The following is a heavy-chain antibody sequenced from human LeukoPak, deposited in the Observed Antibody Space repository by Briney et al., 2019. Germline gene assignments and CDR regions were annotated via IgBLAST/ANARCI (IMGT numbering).Heavy chain of an antibody. CDR2: IYYSGSA. J-gene: IGHJ4*02. D-gene: IGHD7-27*01. Sequence: SQTLSLTCTVSGGSLSSGDYYWSWIRQPPGKGLEWIGYIYYSGSAYYNPSLKSRVTISVDTSKNQFSLKLSSVTAADTAVYYCARRPSQLTGEFDYWGQGTLVTVSS. V-gene: IGHV4-30-4*01. CDR1: GGSLSSGDYY. CDR3: ARRPSQLTGEFDY.